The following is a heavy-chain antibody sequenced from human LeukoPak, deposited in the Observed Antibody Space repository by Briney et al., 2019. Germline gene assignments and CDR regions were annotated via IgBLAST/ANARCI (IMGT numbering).Heavy chain of an antibody. J-gene: IGHJ5*02. CDR3: VRYYYDSSGYCFGEVGNWFDP. D-gene: IGHD3-22*01. V-gene: IGHV1-69*04. Sequence: SVKVSCKASGGTFSSYAISWVRQAPGQGLEWMGRIIPILGIANYAQKFQGRVTITADKSTSTAYMELSSLRSEDTAVYYCVRYYYDSSGYCFGEVGNWFDPWGQGTLVTVSS. CDR1: GGTFSSYA. CDR2: IIPILGIA.